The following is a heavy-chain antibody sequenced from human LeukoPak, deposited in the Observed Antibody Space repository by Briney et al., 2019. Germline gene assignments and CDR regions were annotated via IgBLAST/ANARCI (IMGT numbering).Heavy chain of an antibody. V-gene: IGHV1-2*02. CDR3: ARVLPWLVRNWFDP. D-gene: IGHD6-19*01. J-gene: IGHJ5*02. CDR1: GYTFTGYY. CDR2: INLNSGGT. Sequence: ASVKVSCKASGYTFTGYYMHWVRQAPGQGLEWMGWINLNSGGTNYAQKFQGRVTMTRDTSISTAYMELSRLRSDDTAVYYCARVLPWLVRNWFDPWGQGTLVTVSS.